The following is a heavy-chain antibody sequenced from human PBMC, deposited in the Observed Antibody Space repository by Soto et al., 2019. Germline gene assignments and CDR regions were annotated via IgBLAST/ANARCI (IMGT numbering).Heavy chain of an antibody. D-gene: IGHD2-15*01. CDR3: ARARWYDAFDV. CDR2: IFHAGNT. Sequence: SETLSLTCAVSGFFISSGDYWVWIRNPPGKGLDWIGSIFHAGNTHYNPSLKSRVTISVDMPKNQFSLKLNSVTAADTAVYYCARARWYDAFDVWGQGTVVTVSS. J-gene: IGHJ3*01. V-gene: IGHV4-38-2*01. CDR1: GFFISSGDY.